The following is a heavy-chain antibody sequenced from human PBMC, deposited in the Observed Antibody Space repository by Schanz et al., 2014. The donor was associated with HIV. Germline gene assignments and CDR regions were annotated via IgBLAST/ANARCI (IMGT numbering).Heavy chain of an antibody. CDR1: GFNFNNYA. CDR2: IKLDGSEK. D-gene: IGHD1-20*01. CDR3: ARDYHWNWFDP. J-gene: IGHJ5*02. V-gene: IGHV3-7*01. Sequence: VHLVESGGGVVQPGGSLRLSCAASGFNFNNYAMTWVRQAPGKGLEWLANIKLDGSEKYYVDSVKGRFTISRDNTKNSLYLQMNSLRAEDTAVYYCARDYHWNWFDPWGQGTLVTVSS.